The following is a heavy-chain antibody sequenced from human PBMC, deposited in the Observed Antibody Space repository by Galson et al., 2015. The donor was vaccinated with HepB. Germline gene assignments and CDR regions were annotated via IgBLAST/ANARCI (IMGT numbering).Heavy chain of an antibody. CDR1: GFTFSSHS. J-gene: IGHJ6*03. CDR2: ISSSSSYI. D-gene: IGHD3-10*01. CDR3: ARRPSITGWYFYYMDV. V-gene: IGHV3-21*01. Sequence: SLRLSCAASGFTFSSHSMYWVRQAPGKGLEWVSFISSSSSYIYYADSVKGRFTISRDNAKRSLYLQMNSLRAEDTAVYYCARRPSITGWYFYYMDVWGNGTTVTVSS.